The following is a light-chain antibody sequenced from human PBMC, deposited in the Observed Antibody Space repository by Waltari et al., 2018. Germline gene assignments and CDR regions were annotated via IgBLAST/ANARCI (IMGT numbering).Light chain of an antibody. V-gene: IGLV2-14*03. Sequence: QSALTQPASVSGSPGQSITISCTGTSGAVGNYDWVPWYQQHPGKAPEVVIFDVSYRPSGVSNRFSGSKSGNTASLTISGLQAEDEADYYCTSYTSSHSLVFGTGTKVTVL. J-gene: IGLJ1*01. CDR2: DVS. CDR1: SGAVGNYDW. CDR3: TSYTSSHSLV.